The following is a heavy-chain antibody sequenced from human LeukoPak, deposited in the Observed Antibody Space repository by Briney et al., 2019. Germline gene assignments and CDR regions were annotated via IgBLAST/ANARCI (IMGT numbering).Heavy chain of an antibody. V-gene: IGHV4-4*07. J-gene: IGHJ5*02. CDR3: ARSIAVAGTTGWFDP. CDR1: GGPISSYY. CDR2: IYTSGST. Sequence: PSETLSLTCTVSGGPISSYYWSWIRQPAGKGLEWIGRIYTSGSTNYNPSLKSRVTMSVDTSKNQFSLKLSSVTAADTAVYYCARSIAVAGTTGWFDPWGQGTLVTVSS. D-gene: IGHD6-19*01.